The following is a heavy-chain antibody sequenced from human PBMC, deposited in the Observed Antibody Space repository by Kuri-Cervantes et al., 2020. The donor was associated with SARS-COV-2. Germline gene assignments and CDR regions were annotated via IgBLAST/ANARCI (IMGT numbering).Heavy chain of an antibody. CDR1: GYTFTNYW. D-gene: IGHD4-17*01. V-gene: IGHV5-51*01. Sequence: KVSCKGSGYTFTNYWIGWVRQMPGKGLEWMGIIYPGDSDTRYSPSFQGQVTISADKSINTAFLQWSNLKASDTAIYYCARRAYGEEVDYYYMDVWGKGTTVTVSS. J-gene: IGHJ6*03. CDR3: ARRAYGEEVDYYYMDV. CDR2: IYPGDSDT.